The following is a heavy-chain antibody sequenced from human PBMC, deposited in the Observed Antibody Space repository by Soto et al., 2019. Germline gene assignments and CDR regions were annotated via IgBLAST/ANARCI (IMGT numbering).Heavy chain of an antibody. CDR3: ATDPPRDYYDNNGPMGN. Sequence: GRTLRLSCTASGIIFCHTWRSWDRQHPGHWLRSIGRIQSNTDCATTDTATPVNGRLTLSRDDSQNTLYLQITGLKAEDTAVYYCATDPPRDYYDNNGPMGNWGQGTLVTSPQ. D-gene: IGHD3-22*01. J-gene: IGHJ4*02. CDR1: GIIFCHTW. CDR2: IQSNTDCATT. V-gene: IGHV3-15*01.